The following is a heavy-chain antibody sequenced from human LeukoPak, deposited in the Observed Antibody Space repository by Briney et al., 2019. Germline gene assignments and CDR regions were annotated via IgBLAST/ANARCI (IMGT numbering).Heavy chain of an antibody. J-gene: IGHJ5*02. CDR2: IRPDGDDK. CDR1: GFMFRDYW. D-gene: IGHD2-2*01. V-gene: IGHV3-7*01. CDR3: GRWGITAALDR. Sequence: GGSLRLSCAVSGFMFRDYWMAWVRQAPGKGLEWVANIRPDGDDKYYVESVRGRFTISRDNAQNSLSLQMDSLRVEDSAVYHCGRWGITAALDRWGQETLVSVSS.